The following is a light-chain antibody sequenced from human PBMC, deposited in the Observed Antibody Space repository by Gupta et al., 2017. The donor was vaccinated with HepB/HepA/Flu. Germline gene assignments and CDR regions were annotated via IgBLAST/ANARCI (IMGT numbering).Light chain of an antibody. CDR1: QSIGTS. CDR2: YTS. CDR3: HQTFTLPWT. V-gene: IGKV6-21*01. Sequence: EIVLTQSPDFQSVTPKEKVTITCRATQSIGTSLHWYQQKPRQSPKLLIKYTSQSFSGVPSRFSGSGSGTEFTLTINSREAEDAATYFCHQTFTLPWTFGQGTXVEIK. J-gene: IGKJ1*01.